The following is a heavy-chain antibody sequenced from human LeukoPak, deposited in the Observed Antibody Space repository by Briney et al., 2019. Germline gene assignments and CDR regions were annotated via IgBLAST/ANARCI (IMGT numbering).Heavy chain of an antibody. CDR3: ARAGSNYPTYYYYYMDV. CDR2: IYTSGST. CDR1: GGPISSYY. V-gene: IGHV4-4*07. D-gene: IGHD4-11*01. Sequence: PSETLSLTCTVSGGPISSYYWSWIRQPAGKGLEWIGRIYTSGSTNYNPSLKSRVTMSVDTSKNQFSLKLSSVTAADTAVYYCARAGSNYPTYYYYYMDVWGKGTTVTVSS. J-gene: IGHJ6*03.